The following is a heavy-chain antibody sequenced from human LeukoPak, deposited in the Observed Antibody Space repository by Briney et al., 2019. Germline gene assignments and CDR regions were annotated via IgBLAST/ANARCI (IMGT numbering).Heavy chain of an antibody. D-gene: IGHD6-13*01. CDR3: ASWSGIAAAGLFDY. V-gene: IGHV3-30*02. CDR1: GFTFSSYG. J-gene: IGHJ4*02. CDR2: IRYDGSNK. Sequence: GGSLRLSCAASGFTFSSYGMHWVRQAPGKGLEWVAFIRYDGSNKYYADSVKGRFTISRDNAKNSLYLQMNSLRAEDTAVYYCASWSGIAAAGLFDYWGQGTLVTVSS.